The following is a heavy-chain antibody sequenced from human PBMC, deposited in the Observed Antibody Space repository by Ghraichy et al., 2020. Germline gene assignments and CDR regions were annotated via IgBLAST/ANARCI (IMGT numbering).Heavy chain of an antibody. V-gene: IGHV5-51*01. CDR2: IYPGDSDT. Sequence: ESLNISCKGSGYTFATYWIGWVRQMPEKGLEYMGIIYPGDSDTRYSPSFQGQVTISADKSISTTYLQWSSLKASDTAIYYCARRSRVAAAGTDSWGQGTLVTVSS. CDR1: GYTFATYW. J-gene: IGHJ4*02. CDR3: ARRSRVAAAGTDS. D-gene: IGHD6-13*01.